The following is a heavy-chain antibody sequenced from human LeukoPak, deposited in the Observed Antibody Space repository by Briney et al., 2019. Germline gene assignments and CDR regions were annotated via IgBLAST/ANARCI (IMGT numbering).Heavy chain of an antibody. V-gene: IGHV1-69*13. CDR1: GGTFSSYA. CDR2: IIPIFGTA. CDR3: AREVAAAHFDY. D-gene: IGHD6-13*01. J-gene: IGHJ4*02. Sequence: ASVKVSCKASGGTFSSYAISWVRQAPGQGLEWMGGIIPIFGTANYAQKFQARVTITADESTSTAYMELSSLRSEDTAVYYCAREVAAAHFDYWGQGTLVTVSS.